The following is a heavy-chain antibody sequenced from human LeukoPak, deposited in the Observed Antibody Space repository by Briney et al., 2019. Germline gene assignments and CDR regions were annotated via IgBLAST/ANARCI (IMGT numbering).Heavy chain of an antibody. CDR1: RYTFTNYF. Sequence: ASVKVSCKASRYTFTNYFMHWVRQAPGQGLEWMGVINPSGGGTTYAQRFQGRVTMTRNTSISTAYMELSSLRSEDTAVYYCAGGGYGSGSWFYYYYGMDVWGQGTTVTVSS. V-gene: IGHV1-46*01. D-gene: IGHD3-10*01. J-gene: IGHJ6*02. CDR3: AGGGYGSGSWFYYYYGMDV. CDR2: INPSGGGT.